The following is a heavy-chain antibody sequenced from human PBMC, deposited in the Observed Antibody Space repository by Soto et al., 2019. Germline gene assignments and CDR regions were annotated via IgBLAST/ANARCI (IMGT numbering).Heavy chain of an antibody. Sequence: SETLSLTCAVYGGSFSGYYWSWIRQPPGKGLEWIGEINHSGSTNYNPSLKSRVTISVDTSKNQFSLKLSSVTAADTAVYYCARGVVSYYYYYYGTDVWGKGTTVTVS. CDR1: GGSFSGYY. D-gene: IGHD3-22*01. CDR2: INHSGST. CDR3: ARGVVSYYYYYYGTDV. V-gene: IGHV4-34*01. J-gene: IGHJ6*04.